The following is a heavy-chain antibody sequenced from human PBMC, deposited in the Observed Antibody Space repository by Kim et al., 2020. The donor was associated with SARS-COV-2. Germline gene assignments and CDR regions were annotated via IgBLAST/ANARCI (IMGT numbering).Heavy chain of an antibody. J-gene: IGHJ5*02. Sequence: GGSLRLSCAASGFTFSSYSMNWVRQAPGKGLEWVSSISGDSGNIFYADSVKGRFTISRDNAENSLYLQMNSLRAEDTAVYYCARGSRYCTSSSCYRWFDPWGQGTLVTVSS. CDR3: ARGSRYCTSSSCYRWFDP. CDR1: GFTFSSYS. V-gene: IGHV3-21*01. CDR2: ISGDSGNI. D-gene: IGHD2-2*02.